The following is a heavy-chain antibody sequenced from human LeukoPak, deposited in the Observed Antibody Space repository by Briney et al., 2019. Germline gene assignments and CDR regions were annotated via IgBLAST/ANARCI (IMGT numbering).Heavy chain of an antibody. J-gene: IGHJ4*02. V-gene: IGHV3-15*07. CDR2: IKSKTDGGTT. D-gene: IGHD3-10*01. CDR3: TTDGSGSYLID. Sequence: PGGSLRLSCAASGFTFSSYWMHWVRHAPGKGLEWVGRIKSKTDGGTTDYAAPLKGRFTISRDDSKNTLYLQMNSLKTEDTAVYYCTTDGSGSYLIDWGQGTLVTVSS. CDR1: GFTFSSYW.